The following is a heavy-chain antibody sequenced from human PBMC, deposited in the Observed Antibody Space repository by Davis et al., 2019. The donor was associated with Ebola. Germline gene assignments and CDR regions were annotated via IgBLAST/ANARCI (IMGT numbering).Heavy chain of an antibody. V-gene: IGHV3-72*01. CDR3: AKDGLDCTNGVCFAYGMDV. D-gene: IGHD2-8*01. CDR2: TRNKANSYTT. CDR1: GFTFSDHY. J-gene: IGHJ6*02. Sequence: GESLKISCAAFGFTFSDHYMDWVRQAPGKGLEWVGRTRNKANSYTTEYAASVKGRFTISRDDSKNSLYLQMNSLRAEDTAVNYCAKDGLDCTNGVCFAYGMDVWGQGTTVTVSS.